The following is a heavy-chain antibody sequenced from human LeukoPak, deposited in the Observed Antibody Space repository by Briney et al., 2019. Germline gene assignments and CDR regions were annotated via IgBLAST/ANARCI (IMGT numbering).Heavy chain of an antibody. CDR1: GFIFNTCA. CDR2: IRGSGTGT. J-gene: IGHJ4*02. Sequence: GGSLRLSCAAAGFIFNTCAMSWVRQAPGKGLEWVSAIRGSGTGTYYADPVKGRFTISRDNSKNTLYLQMNSLRAEDSAVYYCAKSPLPHCTGGGCYPFDYWGQGILVTVSS. CDR3: AKSPLPHCTGGGCYPFDY. D-gene: IGHD2-8*02. V-gene: IGHV3-23*01.